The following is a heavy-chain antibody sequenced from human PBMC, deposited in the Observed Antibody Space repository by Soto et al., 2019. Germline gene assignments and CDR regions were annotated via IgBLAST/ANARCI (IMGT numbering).Heavy chain of an antibody. J-gene: IGHJ3*02. V-gene: IGHV6-1*01. CDR1: GDSVSSNSAA. Sequence: KQSQTLSLTCAISGDSVSSNSAAWNWIRQSPSRGLEWLGRTYYRSKWYNDYAVSVKSRITINPDTSKNQFSLQMNSVTPEDTAVYCCARDFELYGNDAFDIWGQGTMVTVSS. D-gene: IGHD2-8*01. CDR3: ARDFELYGNDAFDI. CDR2: TYYRSKWYN.